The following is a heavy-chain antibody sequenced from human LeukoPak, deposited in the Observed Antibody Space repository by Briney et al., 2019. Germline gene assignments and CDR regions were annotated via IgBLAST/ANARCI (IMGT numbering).Heavy chain of an antibody. D-gene: IGHD2-2*01. CDR2: IRYDGSNK. CDR3: AKMGLGAPGCSSTSCARGPFDY. V-gene: IGHV3-30*02. CDR1: GFTFSSYG. Sequence: GSLRLSCAASGFTFSSYGMHWVRQAPGKGLEWVAFIRYDGSNKYYADSVKGRFTISRDNSKNTLYLQMNSLRAEDTAVYYCAKMGLGAPGCSSTSCARGPFDYWGQGTLVTVSS. J-gene: IGHJ4*02.